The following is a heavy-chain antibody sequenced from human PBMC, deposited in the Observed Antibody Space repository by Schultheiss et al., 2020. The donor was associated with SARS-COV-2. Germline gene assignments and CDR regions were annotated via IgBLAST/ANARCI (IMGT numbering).Heavy chain of an antibody. CDR2: INPNSGGT. CDR3: ARASTDIVATSNYYGMDV. D-gene: IGHD5-12*01. Sequence: ASVKVSCKASGYTFTSYGISWVRQAPGQGLEWMGWINPNSGGTNYAQKFQGWVTMTRDTSISTAYMELSRLRSDDTAVYYCARASTDIVATSNYYGMDVWGQGTTVTVSS. V-gene: IGHV1-2*04. CDR1: GYTFTSYG. J-gene: IGHJ6*02.